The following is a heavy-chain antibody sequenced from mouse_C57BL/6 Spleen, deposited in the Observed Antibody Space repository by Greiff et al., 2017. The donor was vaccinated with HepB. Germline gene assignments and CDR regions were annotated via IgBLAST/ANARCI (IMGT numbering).Heavy chain of an antibody. CDR3: AKEEGTTVVAHFDY. J-gene: IGHJ2*01. CDR2: INPSNGGT. V-gene: IGHV1-53*01. CDR1: GYTFTSYW. D-gene: IGHD1-1*01. Sequence: QVQLQQSGTELVKPGASVKLSCKASGYTFTSYWMHWVKQRPGQGLEWIGNINPSNGGTNYNEKFKSKATLTVDKSSSTAYMQLSSLTSEDSAVYYCAKEEGTTVVAHFDYWGQGTTLTVSS.